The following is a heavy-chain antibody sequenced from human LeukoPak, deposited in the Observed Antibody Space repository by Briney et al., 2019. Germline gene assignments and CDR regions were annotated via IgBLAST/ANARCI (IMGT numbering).Heavy chain of an antibody. J-gene: IGHJ4*02. V-gene: IGHV3-9*03. CDR3: AKGYSSGWHWRSYFDY. CDR1: GFTFDDYA. D-gene: IGHD6-19*01. CDR2: ISWNSGSI. Sequence: GRSLRLSCAASGFTFDDYAMHWVRQAPGEGLEWVSGISWNSGSIGYADSVKGRFTISRDNAKNSLYLQMNSLRAEDMALYYCAKGYSSGWHWRSYFDYWGQGTLVTVSS.